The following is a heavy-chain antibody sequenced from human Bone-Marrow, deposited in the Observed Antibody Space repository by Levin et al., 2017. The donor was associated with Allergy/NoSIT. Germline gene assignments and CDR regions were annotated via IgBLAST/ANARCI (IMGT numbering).Heavy chain of an antibody. CDR3: VRGGSLRAYAAPGNHDGFDI. CDR2: ISHSGQTT. V-gene: IGHV3-48*01. CDR1: GFTFSSHS. Sequence: GGSLRLSCAASGFTFSSHSLNWVRQAPGKGLEWISYISHSGQTTYYGDSVKGRFTISRDTAKNSLHLEMNSLRVEDTALYYCVRGGSLRAYAAPGNHDGFDIWGQGTMVTVSS. D-gene: IGHD3-16*01. J-gene: IGHJ3*02.